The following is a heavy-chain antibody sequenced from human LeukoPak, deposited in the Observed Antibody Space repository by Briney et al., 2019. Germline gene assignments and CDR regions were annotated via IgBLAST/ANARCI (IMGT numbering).Heavy chain of an antibody. CDR2: IYYRGNT. CDR1: GGSITGFY. V-gene: IGHV4-59*01. Sequence: SETLCLTCTVSGGSITGFYWSWIRQPPGKGLEWIGYIYYRGNTYYNPSLKSRVTISVDTSKNQFSLSLSSLTAADTAVYYCARDLSRSLDFWGQGTLVTVSS. CDR3: ARDLSRSLDF. J-gene: IGHJ4*02.